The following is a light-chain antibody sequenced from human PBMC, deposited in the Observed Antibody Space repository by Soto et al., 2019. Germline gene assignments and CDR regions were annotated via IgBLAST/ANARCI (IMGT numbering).Light chain of an antibody. Sequence: EIMLTQSPGTLSLTQGERATLSCRASQSVSSIYLAWYQQKPGQAPRLLIYEALNRATGIPARFSGSGSGTDFTLTISRLEPEDFAVYYCQQYGSSITFGQGTLLEIK. CDR1: QSVSSIY. V-gene: IGKV3-20*01. CDR3: QQYGSSIT. CDR2: EAL. J-gene: IGKJ5*01.